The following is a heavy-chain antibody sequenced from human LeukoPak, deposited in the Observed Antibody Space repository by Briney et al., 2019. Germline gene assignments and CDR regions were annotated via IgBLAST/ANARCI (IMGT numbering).Heavy chain of an antibody. Sequence: GGSLRLSCAASGLTFSSYWMTWVRQAPGKGLEWVANMNQDGSDKYYLDSVKGRFTISRDNAKNSLYLQLNSLRAEDTAVYYCARVRFGSGSSVYFDLWGQGTLVTVSS. V-gene: IGHV3-7*01. J-gene: IGHJ4*02. CDR3: ARVRFGSGSSVYFDL. CDR2: MNQDGSDK. CDR1: GLTFSSYW. D-gene: IGHD3-10*01.